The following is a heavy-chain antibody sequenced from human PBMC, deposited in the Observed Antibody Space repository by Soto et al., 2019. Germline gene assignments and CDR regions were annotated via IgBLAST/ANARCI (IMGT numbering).Heavy chain of an antibody. CDR3: ARQGGYCSGGSCC. D-gene: IGHD2-15*01. CDR1: GFTFSSYE. V-gene: IGHV3-48*03. CDR2: ISSSGSTI. J-gene: IGHJ4*02. Sequence: GGSLRLSCAASGFTFSSYEMNWVRQAPGKGLEWVSYISSSGSTIYYADSVKGRFTISRDNAKNSLYLQMNSLRAEDTAVYYCARQGGYCSGGSCCWGQGTLVTVSS.